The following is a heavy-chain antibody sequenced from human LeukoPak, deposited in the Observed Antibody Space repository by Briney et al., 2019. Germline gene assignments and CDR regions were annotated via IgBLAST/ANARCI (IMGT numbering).Heavy chain of an antibody. V-gene: IGHV3-53*01. J-gene: IGHJ4*02. Sequence: GGSLRLSCAASGFTFSSNYMSWVRQAPGKGLEWVSVIYSGGSTYYADSVKGRFTISRDNSKNTLYLQMNSLRAEDTAVYYRARSYGDYKYYFDYWGQGTLVTVSS. CDR3: ARSYGDYKYYFDY. CDR1: GFTFSSNY. D-gene: IGHD4-17*01. CDR2: IYSGGST.